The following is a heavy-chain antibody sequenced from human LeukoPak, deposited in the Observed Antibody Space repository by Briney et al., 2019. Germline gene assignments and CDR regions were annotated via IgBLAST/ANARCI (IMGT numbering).Heavy chain of an antibody. CDR3: ARSAPFGNNWFDP. Sequence: GGSLRLSCAASGFTFSSYWMSWVRQAPGKGLEWVANIKQDGSEKYYVDSVKGRFTISRDNAKNSLYLQMNSLRAEDTAVYYCARSAPFGNNWFDPWGQGTLVTVSS. CDR2: IKQDGSEK. D-gene: IGHD3-3*01. V-gene: IGHV3-7*01. CDR1: GFTFSSYW. J-gene: IGHJ5*02.